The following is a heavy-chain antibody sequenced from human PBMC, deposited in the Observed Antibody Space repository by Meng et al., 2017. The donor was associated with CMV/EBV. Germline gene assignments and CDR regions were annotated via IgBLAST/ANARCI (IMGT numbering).Heavy chain of an antibody. D-gene: IGHD1-26*01. J-gene: IGHJ6*02. Sequence: SVKVSCKASGGTFSSYAISWVRQAPGQGLEWMGGIIPIFGTANYAQKFQGRVTITTDESTSTAYMELSSLRSEDTAVYYCASPYSGSSLGRRPYYYYGMDVWGQGTTVTVSS. CDR2: IIPIFGTA. V-gene: IGHV1-69*05. CDR1: GGTFSSYA. CDR3: ASPYSGSSLGRRPYYYYGMDV.